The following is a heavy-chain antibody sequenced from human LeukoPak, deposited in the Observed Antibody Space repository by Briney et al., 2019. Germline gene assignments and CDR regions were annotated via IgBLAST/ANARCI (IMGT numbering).Heavy chain of an antibody. CDR2: MNPNSGNT. CDR1: GYTFTSYD. V-gene: IGHV1-8*01. CDR3: ASSIGPNRSYYYYGMDV. Sequence: GASVKVSCKASGYTFTSYDINWVRQATGQGLEWMGWMNPNSGNTGYAQKFQGRVTMTRNTSISTAYMVLSSLRSEDTAVYYCASSIGPNRSYYYYGMDVWGQGTTVTVSS. D-gene: IGHD1-14*01. J-gene: IGHJ6*02.